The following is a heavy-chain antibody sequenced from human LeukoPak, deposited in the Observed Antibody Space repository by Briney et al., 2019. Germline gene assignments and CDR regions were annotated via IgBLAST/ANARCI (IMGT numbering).Heavy chain of an antibody. Sequence: PQTLSLTCAISGDSVSSNSAAWNWIRQSPSRGLEWLGRTYYRSKWYNDYAVSVKSRITINPDTSKNQFSLQLNSVTPEDTAVYYCAREAIAVAARSSFDYWGQGTLVTVSS. V-gene: IGHV6-1*01. D-gene: IGHD6-19*01. CDR2: TYYRSKWYN. J-gene: IGHJ4*02. CDR1: GDSVSSNSAA. CDR3: AREAIAVAARSSFDY.